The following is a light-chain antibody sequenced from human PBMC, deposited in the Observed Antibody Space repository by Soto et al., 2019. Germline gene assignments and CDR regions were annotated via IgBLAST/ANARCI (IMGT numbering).Light chain of an antibody. CDR1: QTISSW. CDR2: EAS. Sequence: DIQMTQSPSTLSGSVGDRVTITCRASQTISSWLAWYQQKPGKAPKLLIYEASTLKSGVPSRFSGSGSGTEFTLTISSLQSDDFAAYYCQQYNSYSEAFGQGTKVDIK. J-gene: IGKJ1*01. V-gene: IGKV1-5*03. CDR3: QQYNSYSEA.